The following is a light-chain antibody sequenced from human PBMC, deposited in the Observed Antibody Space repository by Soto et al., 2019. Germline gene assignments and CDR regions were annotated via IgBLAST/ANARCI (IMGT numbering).Light chain of an antibody. J-gene: IGKJ2*01. V-gene: IGKV3-15*01. CDR1: QSFSRN. Sequence: EIVMTQSPATLYVSPGESATLSCRASQSFSRNLAWYQQKPGQPPRLLIFAVSTRADGIPARFSGSGSGTEFTLTIGSLQSEDFAVYYCQHYDNWPPMSTFGQGTKLEIK. CDR2: AVS. CDR3: QHYDNWPPMST.